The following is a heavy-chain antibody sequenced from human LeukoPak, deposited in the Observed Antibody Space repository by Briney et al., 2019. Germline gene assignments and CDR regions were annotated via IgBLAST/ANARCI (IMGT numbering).Heavy chain of an antibody. CDR1: GFTFSVYD. Sequence: GGSLRLSCAVSGFTFSVYDMNWVRQAPGKGLEWLSHISSGGTTIYYADSVKGRFTVSRDNVENSLFLQMNSLRVDDTAVYYCVRDFEVPAAAPDYYYFYYMDVWGTGTTATVSS. V-gene: IGHV3-11*04. CDR2: ISSGGTTI. CDR3: VRDFEVPAAAPDYYYFYYMDV. D-gene: IGHD2-2*01. J-gene: IGHJ6*03.